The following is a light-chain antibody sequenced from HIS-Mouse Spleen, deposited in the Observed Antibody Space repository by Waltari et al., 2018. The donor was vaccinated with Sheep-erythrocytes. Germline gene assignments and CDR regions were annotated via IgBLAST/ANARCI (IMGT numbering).Light chain of an antibody. V-gene: IGKV4-1*01. CDR2: WAS. CDR1: QSVLYSSNNKNY. Sequence: DIVMTQSPDSLAVSLGERATINCKTSQSVLYSSNNKNYLAWYQQKPGQPPKLLIYWASTLESGFPDRFSGSGSATDFPLTISSLKAEDVAVYYCQQYYSTLTFGGGTKVEIK. CDR3: QQYYSTLT. J-gene: IGKJ4*01.